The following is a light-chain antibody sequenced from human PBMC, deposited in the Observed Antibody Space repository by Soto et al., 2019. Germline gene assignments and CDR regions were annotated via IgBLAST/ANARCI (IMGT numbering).Light chain of an antibody. Sequence: QSALTQPASVSGSPGQSITISCTGTSSDVGAYDYVSWYQQHPGTAPKLIIYDVSHRPSGVSDRFSGSKSGNTASLTISGLQAEDEANYYCTSYSGITTLGVFGTGTKLTGL. V-gene: IGLV2-14*03. CDR1: SSDVGAYDY. CDR3: TSYSGITTLGV. CDR2: DVS. J-gene: IGLJ1*01.